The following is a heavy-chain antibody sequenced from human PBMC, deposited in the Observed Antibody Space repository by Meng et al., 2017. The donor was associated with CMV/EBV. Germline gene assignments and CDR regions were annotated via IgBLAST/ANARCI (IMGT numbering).Heavy chain of an antibody. CDR3: ARGGIAAAGPFDY. CDR2: INHSGRT. D-gene: IGHD6-13*01. CDR1: GGSFCGYY. J-gene: IGHJ4*02. V-gene: IGHV4-34*01. Sequence: QVQLYRWGAGLLKPSETSSLTCVFYGGSFCGYYWRWTRQPPGKGREWIGEINHSGRTNYNPSLKSRVTIAVDTSKNQFSLKLSSVTAADTAVYYCARGGIAAAGPFDYWGQGTLVTVSS.